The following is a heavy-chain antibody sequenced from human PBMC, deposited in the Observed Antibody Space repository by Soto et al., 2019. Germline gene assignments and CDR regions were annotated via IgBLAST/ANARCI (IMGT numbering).Heavy chain of an antibody. CDR3: ARAGDILTGYYNPYYYYYGMDV. V-gene: IGHV1-69*05. J-gene: IGHJ6*02. Sequence: SVKVSCKASGGPFSSYAISWVRQAPGQGLEWMGGIIPIFGTANYAQKLQGRVTMTTDTSTSTAYMELRSLRSDDTAVYYCARAGDILTGYYNPYYYYYGMDVWGQGTTVTVSS. D-gene: IGHD3-9*01. CDR2: IIPIFGTA. CDR1: GGPFSSYA.